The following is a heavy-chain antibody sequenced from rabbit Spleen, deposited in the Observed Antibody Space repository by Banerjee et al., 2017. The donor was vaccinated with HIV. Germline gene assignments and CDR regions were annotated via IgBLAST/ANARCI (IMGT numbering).Heavy chain of an antibody. D-gene: IGHD8-1*01. Sequence: QSLEESGGDLVKPGASLTLTCKASGFSFNSGYDMCWVRQAPGKGLEWIACIYAGSSGNTYSATWAKGRFTISKTSPTTVTLQMTSLTAADTATYFCARDTGTSFSSYGMDLWGPGTLVTVS. CDR3: ARDTGTSFSSYGMDL. J-gene: IGHJ6*01. V-gene: IGHV1S40*01. CDR1: GFSFNSGYD. CDR2: IYAGSSGNT.